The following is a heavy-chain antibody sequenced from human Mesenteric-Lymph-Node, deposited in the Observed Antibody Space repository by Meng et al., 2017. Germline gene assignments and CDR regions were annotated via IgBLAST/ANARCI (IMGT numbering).Heavy chain of an antibody. CDR1: GGSSSGYY. V-gene: IGHV4-34*01. J-gene: IGHJ3*01. CDR3: ARHRSGSWSFDV. CDR2: INHSGTI. Sequence: SETLSLTCVVYGGSSSGYYWSWLRQSPGKGLEWIGQINHSGTISYNPSLKSRLTISIDASKNQFSLKLNSINAADTAVYYCARHRSGSWSFDVWGQGTLVTVSS. D-gene: IGHD1-26*01.